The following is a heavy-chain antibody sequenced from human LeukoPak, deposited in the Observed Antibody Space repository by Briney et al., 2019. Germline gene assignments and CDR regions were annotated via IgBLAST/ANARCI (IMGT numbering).Heavy chain of an antibody. Sequence: PGGSLRLSCAASGFTVSSNYMSWVRQAPGKGLEWVSVIYAGGSKYYADSVKGRFTISRDNSKNTLNLQLNSLRAEDTAVYYCARADSSSWSAFDIWGQGTMVIVSS. CDR1: GFTVSSNY. V-gene: IGHV3-66*02. CDR2: IYAGGSK. D-gene: IGHD6-13*01. J-gene: IGHJ3*02. CDR3: ARADSSSWSAFDI.